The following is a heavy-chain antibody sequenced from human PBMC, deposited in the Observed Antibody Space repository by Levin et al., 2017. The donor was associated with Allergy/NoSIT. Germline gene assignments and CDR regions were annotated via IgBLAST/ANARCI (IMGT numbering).Heavy chain of an antibody. J-gene: IGHJ4*02. D-gene: IGHD5-12*01. CDR2: MNPNSGNT. V-gene: IGHV1-8*01. CDR1: GYTFTSYD. Sequence: ASVKVSCKASGYTFTSYDINWVRQATGQGLEWMGWMNPNSGNTGYAQKFQGRVTMTRNTSISTAYMELSSLRSEDTAVYYCARALGIVATIDYWGQGTLVTVSS. CDR3: ARALGIVATIDY.